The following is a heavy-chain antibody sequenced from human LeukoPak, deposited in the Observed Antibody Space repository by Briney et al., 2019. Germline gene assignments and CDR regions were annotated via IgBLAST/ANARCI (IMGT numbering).Heavy chain of an antibody. Sequence: QPGGSLRLSCAASGFTLSSYWMSWVRQAPGKGLEWVANIKQDGSERYYVDSVKGRFTISRDNAKNSLYLQMNSLRAEDTAVYYCARRYCGGDCHSPYFDYWGQGTLVTVSS. CDR2: IKQDGSER. J-gene: IGHJ4*02. CDR1: GFTLSSYW. D-gene: IGHD2-21*02. V-gene: IGHV3-7*01. CDR3: ARRYCGGDCHSPYFDY.